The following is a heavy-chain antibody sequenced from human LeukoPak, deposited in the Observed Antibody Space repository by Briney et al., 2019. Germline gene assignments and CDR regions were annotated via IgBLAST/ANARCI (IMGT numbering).Heavy chain of an antibody. CDR1: GFTLRSYT. J-gene: IGHJ4*02. V-gene: IGHV3-66*01. CDR3: AKERSLEIAVAGTIFDY. D-gene: IGHD6-19*01. Sequence: GGSLRLSCAASGFTLRSYTMSWVRQAPGKGLEWVSVIYSGGDTYYADSVKGRFTISRDNSKNMIYLEMSSLKAEDTAVYYCAKERSLEIAVAGTIFDYWGQGTLVTVSS. CDR2: IYSGGDT.